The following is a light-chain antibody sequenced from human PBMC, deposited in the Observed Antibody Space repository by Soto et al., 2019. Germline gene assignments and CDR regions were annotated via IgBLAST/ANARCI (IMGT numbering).Light chain of an antibody. CDR2: EVS. Sequence: QSALTQPASVSGSPGQSITISCTGTSSDVGSYNLVSWYQQHPGKAPKLMIYEVSKRPSGVSNRFSGSKSGNTASLTISGLQADDEADYYCCSYAGSSTLAFGGGTKVTVL. J-gene: IGLJ3*02. V-gene: IGLV2-23*02. CDR3: CSYAGSSTLA. CDR1: SSDVGSYNL.